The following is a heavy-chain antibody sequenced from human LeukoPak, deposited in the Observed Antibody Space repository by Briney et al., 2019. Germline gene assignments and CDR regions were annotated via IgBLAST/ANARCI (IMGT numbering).Heavy chain of an antibody. CDR1: GFIFTNYF. V-gene: IGHV3-7*01. D-gene: IGHD3-22*01. CDR2: IKHDGSEK. J-gene: IGHJ4*02. Sequence: GGSLRLSCAASGFIFTNYFMSWVRQAPGKGLEWVASIKHDGSEKYYVDSVRGRFTISRDNTMNSLYLQMSSLRAEDTAVYYCAKHRFESGGYHSTDWGQGTLVTVSS. CDR3: AKHRFESGGYHSTD.